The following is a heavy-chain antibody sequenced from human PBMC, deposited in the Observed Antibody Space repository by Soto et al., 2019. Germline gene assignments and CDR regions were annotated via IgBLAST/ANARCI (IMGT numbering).Heavy chain of an antibody. V-gene: IGHV1-3*01. J-gene: IGHJ6*02. CDR2: INPGNGDT. Sequence: ASVKVSCKTSGYSFTKYGLHWVRQAPGQRLEWMGWINPGNGDTKYSQKFQGRVTITRDTSATTAYMELSSLRSEDSAAFYCARTDCSSTSCYNYYYYGMDVWGQGTTVTVSS. D-gene: IGHD2-2*01. CDR3: ARTDCSSTSCYNYYYYGMDV. CDR1: GYSFTKYG.